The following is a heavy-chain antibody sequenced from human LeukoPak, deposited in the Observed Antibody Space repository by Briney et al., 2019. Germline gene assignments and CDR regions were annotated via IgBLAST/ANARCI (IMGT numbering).Heavy chain of an antibody. J-gene: IGHJ4*02. V-gene: IGHV4-59*01. CDR3: ARRASGSYLLLLDY. D-gene: IGHD1-26*01. CDR2: IYYSGST. CDR1: GGSISSYY. Sequence: SETLSLTCTVSGGSISSYYWSWIRQPPGKGLEWIGYIYYSGSTNYNPSLKSRVTISVDTSKNQFSLRLSSVTAADTAVYYCARRASGSYLLLLDYWGQGTLVTVSS.